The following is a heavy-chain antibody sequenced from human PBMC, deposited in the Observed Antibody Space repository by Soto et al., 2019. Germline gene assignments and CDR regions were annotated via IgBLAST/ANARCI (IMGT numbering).Heavy chain of an antibody. CDR2: IYHSGST. CDR1: GYSISSGYY. Sequence: PSETLSLTCAVSGYSISSGYYWGWIRQPPGKGLDWIGSIYHSGSTYYNPSLKSRVTISVDTSKNQFSLKLSSVTAADTAVYYCAREIGGYCSGGSCYTEYFQNWGQGTLVTVSS. J-gene: IGHJ1*01. D-gene: IGHD2-15*01. V-gene: IGHV4-38-2*02. CDR3: AREIGGYCSGGSCYTEYFQN.